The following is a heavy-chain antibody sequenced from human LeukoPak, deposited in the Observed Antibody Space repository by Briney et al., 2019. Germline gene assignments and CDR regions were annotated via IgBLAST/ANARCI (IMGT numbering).Heavy chain of an antibody. D-gene: IGHD6-6*01. CDR1: GFSFSDSV. CDR2: IWYDGSNK. Sequence: GGSLRLSCVASGFSFSDSVIHWVRQAPGKGLEWVAVIWYDGSNKYYADSVKGRFTISRDNSKNTLYLQMNSLRAEDTAVYYCARDKDVDSSSFPDYWGQGTLVTVSS. J-gene: IGHJ4*02. CDR3: ARDKDVDSSSFPDY. V-gene: IGHV3-33*08.